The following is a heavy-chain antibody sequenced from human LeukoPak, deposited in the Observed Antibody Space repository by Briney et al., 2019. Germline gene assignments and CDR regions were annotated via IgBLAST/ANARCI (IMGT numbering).Heavy chain of an antibody. J-gene: IGHJ4*02. CDR1: GFSLSTRGVG. Sequence: ESGPTLVKPTQTLTLTCAFSGFSLSTRGVGVGWIRQPPGKALEWLALIYWDDDKRYSPSLKSRLTITKDTSKSQVVLTMTNMDPVDTATYYCAHRRITVPATDYFASWGQGTLVTVSS. V-gene: IGHV2-5*02. D-gene: IGHD6-19*01. CDR2: IYWDDDK. CDR3: AHRRITVPATDYFAS.